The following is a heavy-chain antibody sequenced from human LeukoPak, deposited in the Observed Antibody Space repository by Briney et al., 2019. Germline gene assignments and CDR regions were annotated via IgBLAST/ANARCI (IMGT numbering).Heavy chain of an antibody. CDR3: ARDRRGSENYHYFDY. CDR2: IWYDGSNK. V-gene: IGHV3-33*01. CDR1: GFTFRSHG. J-gene: IGHJ4*02. D-gene: IGHD3-10*01. Sequence: GRSLRLSCAASGFTFRSHGMHWVRLAPGKGLEWVAVIWYDGSNKYYADSVKGRFTISRDNSKNTLYLEMNSLRAEDTAVYYCARDRRGSENYHYFDYWGQGTLVTVSS.